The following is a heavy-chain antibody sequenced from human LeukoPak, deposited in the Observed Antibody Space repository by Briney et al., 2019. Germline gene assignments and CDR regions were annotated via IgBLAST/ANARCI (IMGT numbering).Heavy chain of an antibody. D-gene: IGHD3-16*01. V-gene: IGHV1-18*01. CDR1: GYTFNSYG. CDR3: AGGGGSSVDYYYYGMDV. Sequence: GASVKVSCKASGYTFNSYGISWVRQAPGQGLEWMGWISAYNGNTNYVQKLQGRVTMTTDTSTNTAYMELRSLRSDDTAVYYCAGGGGSSVDYYYYGMDVWGQGTTVTVSS. J-gene: IGHJ6*02. CDR2: ISAYNGNT.